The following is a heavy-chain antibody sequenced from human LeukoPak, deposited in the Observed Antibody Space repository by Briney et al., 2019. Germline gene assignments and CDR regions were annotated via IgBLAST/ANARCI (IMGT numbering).Heavy chain of an antibody. CDR3: VKDLVAASENVRGWYPMDY. J-gene: IGHJ4*02. CDR2: ISWNGARI. Sequence: GGSLRLSYAASGFTFAEYTMHWVRQAPGKGLEWVSLISWNGARIHYGDSVKGRFTISRDNSKNSLYLQMNSLRTEDTALYYCVKDLVAASENVRGWYPMDYWGQGTLVTVSS. CDR1: GFTFAEYT. D-gene: IGHD6-19*01. V-gene: IGHV3-43*01.